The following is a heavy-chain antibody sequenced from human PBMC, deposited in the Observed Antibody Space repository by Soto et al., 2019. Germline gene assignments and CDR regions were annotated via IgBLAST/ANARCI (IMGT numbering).Heavy chain of an antibody. CDR1: GGSISSSTPYY. J-gene: IGHJ4*02. CDR2: INYRGTA. Sequence: QLQLQESGPGLLKPSETLSLTCIVSGGSISSSTPYYWAWIRQPPGKGLEWIGSINYRGTAYYTTSLTSRLTMSVDTSKNQFSLSVNSVTAADTAVYYCARLSYCYSDGWIFDSWCQGTLVTVSS. CDR3: ARLSYCYSDGWIFDS. D-gene: IGHD2-21*01. V-gene: IGHV4-39*01.